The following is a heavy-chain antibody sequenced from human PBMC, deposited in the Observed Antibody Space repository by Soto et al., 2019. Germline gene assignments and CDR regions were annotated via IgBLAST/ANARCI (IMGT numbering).Heavy chain of an antibody. V-gene: IGHV3-48*01. D-gene: IGHD6-13*01. CDR1: GFTFSSYS. J-gene: IGHJ5*02. CDR2: ISSSSSTI. Sequence: EVQLVESGGGVVQPGGSLRLSCAASGFTFSSYSMNWVRQAPGKGLEWVSYISSSSSTIYYADSVKGRFTISRDNAKNSLDLQMNSLRAEDTAVYYCARHPERIAQIGWFDPWGQGTLVTVSS. CDR3: ARHPERIAQIGWFDP.